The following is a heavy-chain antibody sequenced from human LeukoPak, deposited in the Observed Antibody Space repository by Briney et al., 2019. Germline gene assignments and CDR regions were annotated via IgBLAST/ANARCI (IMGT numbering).Heavy chain of an antibody. V-gene: IGHV3-33*06. J-gene: IGHJ5*02. Sequence: SCKASGGTFSSYAISWVRQAPGQGLEWMALIWYGGNNKYYADSVKGRFTISRDNSQNTLYLQMNSLRVEDTAVYYCAKDGGGYCTSSSCAGTWFDPWGQGTLVTVSS. CDR1: GGTFSSYA. D-gene: IGHD2-2*03. CDR2: IWYGGNNK. CDR3: AKDGGGYCTSSSCAGTWFDP.